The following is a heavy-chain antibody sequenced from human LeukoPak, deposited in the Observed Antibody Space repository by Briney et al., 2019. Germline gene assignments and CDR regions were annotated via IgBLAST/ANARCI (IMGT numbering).Heavy chain of an antibody. D-gene: IGHD3-22*01. J-gene: IGHJ6*03. CDR3: ARASVPYYYDSSDYHYEDYYYMDV. Sequence: SQTLSLTCTVSGGSISSGDYYWSWIRQPPGKGLEWIGYIYYSGSTYYNPSLKSRVTISVDTSKNQFSLKLSSVTAADTAVYYCARASVPYYYDSSDYHYEDYYYMDVWGKGTTVTVSS. CDR2: IYYSGST. V-gene: IGHV4-30-4*08. CDR1: GGSISSGDYY.